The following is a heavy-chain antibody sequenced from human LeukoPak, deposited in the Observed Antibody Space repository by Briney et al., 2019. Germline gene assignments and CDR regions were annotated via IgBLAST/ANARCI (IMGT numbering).Heavy chain of an antibody. Sequence: SETLSLTCAVYGRSFSGYYWSWIRQPPGKGLEWIGEINHSGSTNYNPSLKSRVTISVDTSKNQFSLKLSSVTAADTAVYYCARDGAVDYYWGQGTLVTVSS. D-gene: IGHD3-9*01. CDR1: GRSFSGYY. CDR3: ARDGAVDYY. V-gene: IGHV4-34*01. CDR2: INHSGST. J-gene: IGHJ4*02.